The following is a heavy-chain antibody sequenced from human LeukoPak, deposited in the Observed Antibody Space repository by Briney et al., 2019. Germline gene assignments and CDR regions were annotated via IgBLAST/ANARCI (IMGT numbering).Heavy chain of an antibody. Sequence: GGSLRLSCAASGFTLSSYGMHWVRQAPGKGLEWVAFIRYDGSNKYYADSVKGRFTISRDNSKNTLYLQMNSLRAEDTAVYYCAKDRGNWNSGDFDYWGQGTLVTVSS. V-gene: IGHV3-30*02. J-gene: IGHJ4*02. CDR3: AKDRGNWNSGDFDY. CDR1: GFTLSSYG. D-gene: IGHD1-1*01. CDR2: IRYDGSNK.